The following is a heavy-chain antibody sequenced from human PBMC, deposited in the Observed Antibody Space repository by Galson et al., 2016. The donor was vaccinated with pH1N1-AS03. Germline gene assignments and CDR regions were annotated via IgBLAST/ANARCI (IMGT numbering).Heavy chain of an antibody. CDR1: GFTLSSYA. J-gene: IGHJ4*02. D-gene: IGHD1-14*01. CDR3: VREGINAVATN. V-gene: IGHV3-23*01. CDR2: LSGSGTDM. Sequence: LRLSCAVSGFTLSSYAISWVRQAPGKGLEWVSALSGSGTDMYYADSVRGRFTISRDTSKNTLYLQMNSLRAEETAVYYCVREGINAVATNWGQGTLVTVSS.